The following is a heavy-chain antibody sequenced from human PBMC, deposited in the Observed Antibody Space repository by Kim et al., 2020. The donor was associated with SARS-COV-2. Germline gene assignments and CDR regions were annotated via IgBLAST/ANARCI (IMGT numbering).Heavy chain of an antibody. V-gene: IGHV4-31*03. CDR1: GGSISSGGYY. D-gene: IGHD3-10*01. CDR2: IYYSGST. J-gene: IGHJ5*02. CDR3: ARAPASMVRGVIIVHWFDP. Sequence: SETLSLTCTVSGGSISSGGYYWSWIRQHPGKGLEWIGYIYYSGSTYYNPSLKSRVTISVDTSKNQFSLKLSSVTAADTAVYYCARAPASMVRGVIIVHWFDPWGQGTLVTVSS.